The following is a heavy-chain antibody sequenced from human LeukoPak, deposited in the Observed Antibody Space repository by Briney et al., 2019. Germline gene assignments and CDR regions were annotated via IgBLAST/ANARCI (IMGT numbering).Heavy chain of an antibody. D-gene: IGHD3-10*01. CDR1: GGAFSSYA. CDR2: IIPIFGTA. Sequence: SVKVSCEASGGAFSSYAISWVRQAPGQGLEWMGGIIPIFGTANYAQKFQGRVTITADESTSIAYMELSSLRSEDTAVYYCASGVPIWFGQLKYSYYGMDVWCQGTTVTVSS. CDR3: ASGVPIWFGQLKYSYYGMDV. J-gene: IGHJ6*02. V-gene: IGHV1-69*01.